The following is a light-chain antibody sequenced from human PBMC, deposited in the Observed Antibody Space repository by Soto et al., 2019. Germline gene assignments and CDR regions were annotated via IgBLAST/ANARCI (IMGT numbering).Light chain of an antibody. CDR1: LPISHY. V-gene: IGKV1-27*01. CDR2: AAS. J-gene: IGKJ4*01. CDR3: QKYNSAPLT. Sequence: IVMTEFRDSVKVYLGKKGRIPWWASLPISHYLAWSQQKPGKIPNFPIYAASTLQVWGPSRFSGSGPGTHFTLTISSRQPEDVAAYYCQKYNSAPLTFGGGTKVDTK.